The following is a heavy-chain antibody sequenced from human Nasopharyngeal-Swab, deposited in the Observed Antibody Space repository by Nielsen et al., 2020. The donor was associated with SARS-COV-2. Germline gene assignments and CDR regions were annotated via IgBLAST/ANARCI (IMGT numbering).Heavy chain of an antibody. CDR2: IKPDGSEK. Sequence: GESLKISCEATGFTFFSGHWMSWVRQAPGKGLEWVANIKPDGSEKNYVDSVKGRFTISRDNSKNTLYLQMNSLRAEDTAVYYCARDRIGSYSFSFDYWGQGTLVTVSS. V-gene: IGHV3-7*01. D-gene: IGHD1-26*01. CDR1: GFTFFSGHW. J-gene: IGHJ4*02. CDR3: ARDRIGSYSFSFDY.